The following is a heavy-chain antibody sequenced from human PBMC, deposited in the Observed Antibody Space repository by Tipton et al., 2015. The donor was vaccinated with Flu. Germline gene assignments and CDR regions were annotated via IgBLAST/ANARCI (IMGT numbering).Heavy chain of an antibody. J-gene: IGHJ2*01. Sequence: SLRLSCAASGFTFDDYAMHWVRQAPGKGLEWVSGISWNSGSIGYADSVKGRFTISRDNAKNSLYLQMNSLRAEDTALYYCAKDLWSSWSNWYFDLWGRGTLVTVSS. D-gene: IGHD6-13*01. CDR1: GFTFDDYA. CDR3: AKDLWSSWSNWYFDL. V-gene: IGHV3-9*01. CDR2: ISWNSGSI.